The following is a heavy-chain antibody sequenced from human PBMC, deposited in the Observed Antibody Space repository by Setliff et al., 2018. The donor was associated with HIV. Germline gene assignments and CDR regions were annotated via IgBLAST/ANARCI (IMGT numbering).Heavy chain of an antibody. V-gene: IGHV4-38-2*01. Sequence: PSETLSLTCAVSGYSISSGYYGGWIRQTPGKGLEWIGSMYHGASTYYNPSHKSRVTISVDTSKNQFSLKLTSMTAADTAVYYCAIGYGYGQGCFDHRGQGIRVTVSS. CDR3: AIGYGYGQGCFDH. D-gene: IGHD2-2*03. J-gene: IGHJ4*02. CDR1: GYSISSGYY. CDR2: MYHGAST.